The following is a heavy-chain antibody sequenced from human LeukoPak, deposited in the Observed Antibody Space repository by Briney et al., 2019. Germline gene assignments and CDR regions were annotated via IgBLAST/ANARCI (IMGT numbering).Heavy chain of an antibody. D-gene: IGHD6-6*01. CDR2: INPSGGST. CDR1: GYTSTSYY. V-gene: IGHV1-46*01. J-gene: IGHJ5*02. Sequence: ASVKVSCKASGYTSTSYYMHWVRQAPGQGLEWMGIINPSGGSTSYAQKFQGRVTMTRDTSTSTVYMELSSLRSEDTAVYYCARVHRIAARPGWFDPWGQGTLVTVSS. CDR3: ARVHRIAARPGWFDP.